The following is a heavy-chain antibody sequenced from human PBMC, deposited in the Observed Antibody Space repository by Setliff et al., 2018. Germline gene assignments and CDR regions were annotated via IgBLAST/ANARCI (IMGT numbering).Heavy chain of an antibody. CDR2: INNDGSST. J-gene: IGHJ4*02. V-gene: IGHV3-74*01. CDR1: GFTFSSHW. Sequence: RLPCAAAGFTFSSHWMHWVRQAPGKRLMWVSRINNDGSSTTYEDSVKGRFTISRDNSKNTLYLQMNSLRAEDTAVYYCAKDLMIVVVITLIDYWGQGTLVTVSS. D-gene: IGHD3-22*01. CDR3: AKDLMIVVVITLIDY.